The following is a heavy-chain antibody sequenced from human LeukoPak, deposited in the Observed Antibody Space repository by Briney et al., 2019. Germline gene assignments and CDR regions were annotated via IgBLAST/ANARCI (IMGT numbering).Heavy chain of an antibody. CDR2: FYPEDGET. Sequence: ASVKVSCKVSGYTLTELSMHWVRQAPGKGLEWMGGFYPEDGETIYAQKFQGRVTMTEDTSTDTAYMELSSLRSEDTAVYYCATATGVKNYYFYMDVWGRGTTVTVSS. D-gene: IGHD3-10*01. J-gene: IGHJ6*03. CDR3: ATATGVKNYYFYMDV. V-gene: IGHV1-24*01. CDR1: GYTLTELS.